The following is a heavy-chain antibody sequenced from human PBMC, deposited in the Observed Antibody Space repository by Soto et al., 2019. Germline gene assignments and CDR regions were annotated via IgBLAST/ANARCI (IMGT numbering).Heavy chain of an antibody. CDR1: GFTVSSNY. CDR2: IYSGGST. Sequence: GGSLRLSCAASGFTVSSNYMSWVRQAPGKGLEWVSVIYSGGSTYYADSVKGRFTISRDNSKNTLYLQMNSLRAEDTAVYYCATLHYGDYDSGENDYWGQGTLVTVSS. CDR3: ATLHYGDYDSGENDY. V-gene: IGHV3-66*01. D-gene: IGHD4-17*01. J-gene: IGHJ4*02.